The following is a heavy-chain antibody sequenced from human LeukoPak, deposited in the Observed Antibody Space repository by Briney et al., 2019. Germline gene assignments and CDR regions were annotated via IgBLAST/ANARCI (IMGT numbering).Heavy chain of an antibody. D-gene: IGHD2-21*01. CDR2: ISSSSSYI. J-gene: IGHJ4*02. CDR1: GFTFSSYS. CDR3: ARGLAYCGGDCYTYFDY. V-gene: IGHV3-21*01. Sequence: GGSLRLSCAASGFTFSSYSMNWVRQAPGKGLEWVSSISSSSSYIYYADSVKGRFTISRDNAKNSLYLQMNSLRAEDTAGYYCARGLAYCGGDCYTYFDYWGQGTLVTVSS.